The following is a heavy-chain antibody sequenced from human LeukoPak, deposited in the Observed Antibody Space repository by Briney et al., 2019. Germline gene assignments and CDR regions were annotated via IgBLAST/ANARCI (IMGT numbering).Heavy chain of an antibody. CDR2: ISYDGSNK. D-gene: IGHD5-18*01. Sequence: GGSLRLSCAASGFTFSSYGMHWVRQAPGKGLEWVAVISYDGSNKYYADSVKGRFTISRDNSKNTPYLQMNSLRAEDTAVYYCAGTNVDTAMVTSGSLDYWGQGTLVTVSS. J-gene: IGHJ4*02. CDR3: AGTNVDTAMVTSGSLDY. V-gene: IGHV3-30*03. CDR1: GFTFSSYG.